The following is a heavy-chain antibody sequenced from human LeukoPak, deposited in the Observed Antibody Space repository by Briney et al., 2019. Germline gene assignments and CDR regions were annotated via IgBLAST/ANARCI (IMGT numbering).Heavy chain of an antibody. CDR3: AKGDVSVTREFDY. D-gene: IGHD7-27*01. CDR2: ISSTSGNK. V-gene: IGHV3-21*01. Sequence: GGSLRLSCAASGFTFSSYEMIWVRQAPGKGLEWVSSISSTSGNKYYADSVKGRFTISRDNAKNSLYLQMNSLRAEDTAVYYCAKGDVSVTREFDYWGQGTLVTVSS. CDR1: GFTFSSYE. J-gene: IGHJ4*02.